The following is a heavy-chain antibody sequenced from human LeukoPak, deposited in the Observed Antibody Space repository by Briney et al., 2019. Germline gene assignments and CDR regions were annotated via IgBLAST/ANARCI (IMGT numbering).Heavy chain of an antibody. J-gene: IGHJ6*02. CDR2: IWYDGSNK. CDR3: ARDWSDIVVVPAAIPALDYYGMDV. D-gene: IGHD2-2*01. V-gene: IGHV3-33*01. CDR1: GFTFSSYG. Sequence: PGRSLRLSCAASGFTFSSYGMHWVRQAPGKGLEWVAVIWYDGSNKYYADSVKGRFTISRDNSKNTLYLQMNSLRAEDTAVYYCARDWSDIVVVPAAIPALDYYGMDVWGQGTTVTVSS.